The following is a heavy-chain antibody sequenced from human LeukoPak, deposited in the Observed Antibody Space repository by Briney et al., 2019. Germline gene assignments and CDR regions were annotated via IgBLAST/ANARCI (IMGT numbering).Heavy chain of an antibody. V-gene: IGHV4-4*09. CDR2: IYTSGST. J-gene: IGHJ4*02. D-gene: IGHD1-1*01. Sequence: SETLSLTCTVPGGSITSHHWSWIRQPPGKGLEWIGYIYTSGSTNYNPSLKSRVTISVDTSKNQFSLKLSSVTAADTAVYYCARQGTTGTSPFDYWGQGTLVTVSS. CDR1: GGSITSHH. CDR3: ARQGTTGTSPFDY.